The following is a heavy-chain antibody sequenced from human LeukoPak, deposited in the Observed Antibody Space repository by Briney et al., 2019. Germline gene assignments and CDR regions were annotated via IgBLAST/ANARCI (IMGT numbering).Heavy chain of an antibody. D-gene: IGHD1-26*01. CDR3: ARGPAWELPIAYFDY. CDR2: IKQDGSEK. CDR1: GFTFSSYW. V-gene: IGHV3-7*01. J-gene: IGHJ4*02. Sequence: PGGSLRLSCAAAGFTFSSYWMSSVRQAPGKGLEWVANIKQDGSEKYYVDSVKGRFTIARDNAKNSLYLQMTSLRAEDTAVYYCARGPAWELPIAYFDYWGQGTLVTVSS.